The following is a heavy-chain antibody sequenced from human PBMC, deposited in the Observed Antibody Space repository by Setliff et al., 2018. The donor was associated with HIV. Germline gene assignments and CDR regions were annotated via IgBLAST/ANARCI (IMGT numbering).Heavy chain of an antibody. CDR3: AKDRRLPISLGLFDY. Sequence: GGSLRLSCAASGFTFRNFGMHWVRQAPGKGLEWVAVISHEGTYKYFADSVKGRFTISRDDSKKTVYLQMSSLRPEDTAIYYCAKDRRLPISLGLFDYWGQGTLVTVSS. J-gene: IGHJ4*02. D-gene: IGHD5-18*01. CDR2: ISHEGTYK. CDR1: GFTFRNFG. V-gene: IGHV3-30*18.